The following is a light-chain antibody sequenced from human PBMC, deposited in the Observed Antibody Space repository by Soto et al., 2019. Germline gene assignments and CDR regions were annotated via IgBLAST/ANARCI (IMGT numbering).Light chain of an antibody. CDR2: DVD. V-gene: IGLV2-14*01. Sequence: QSVLTQPASVAGSPGQSITISCTGTSSDVGGYNYVSWYQQHPGKAPKLMIYDVDNRPSGVSNRFSGSRSGNTASLTISGLQAEAEADYYCSSYTSTSTVVFGGGTKLTVL. CDR3: SSYTSTSTVV. CDR1: SSDVGGYNY. J-gene: IGLJ2*01.